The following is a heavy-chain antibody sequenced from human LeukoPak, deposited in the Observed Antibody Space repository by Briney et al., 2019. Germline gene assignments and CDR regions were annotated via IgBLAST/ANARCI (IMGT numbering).Heavy chain of an antibody. V-gene: IGHV3-30*03. J-gene: IGHJ4*02. Sequence: PGRSLRLSCAASGFTVSFYAMSWVRQAPGKGLEWVAVTSSDLNVKLYADSVKGRFTISRDNSRSTLYLQMNSLRPEDTAIYYCAREGYYGSGSPPSLYFDYWGQGTLVTVSS. CDR1: GFTVSFYA. CDR2: TSSDLNVK. CDR3: AREGYYGSGSPPSLYFDY. D-gene: IGHD3-10*01.